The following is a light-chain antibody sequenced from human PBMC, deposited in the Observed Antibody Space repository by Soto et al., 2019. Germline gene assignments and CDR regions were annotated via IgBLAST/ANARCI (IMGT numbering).Light chain of an antibody. CDR2: DVI. V-gene: IGLV2-11*01. J-gene: IGLJ1*01. CDR1: SSDVGAYIY. CDR3: CSSAPESTYV. Sequence: QSALTQPRSVSGSPGQSVTSSCTGTSSDVGAYIYVSWYQQHPGKAPKLIIYDVIKRPSGVPDRFSGPKSGNTASLTISALQADDEADYFCCSSAPESTYVFGTGTKVTVL.